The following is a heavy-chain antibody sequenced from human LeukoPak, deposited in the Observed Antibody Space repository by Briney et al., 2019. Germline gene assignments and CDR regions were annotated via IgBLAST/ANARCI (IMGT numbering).Heavy chain of an antibody. CDR2: IYYSGST. D-gene: IGHD3-22*01. CDR3: ARRSYYDSSGYYYVETFDC. Sequence: SETLSLTCTVSGGSISSSSYYWGWIRQPPGKGLEWIGSIYYSGSTYYNPSLKSRVTISVDTSKNQFSLKLSSVTAADTAVYYCARRSYYDSSGYYYVETFDCWGQGTLVTVSS. CDR1: GGSISSSSYY. V-gene: IGHV4-39*01. J-gene: IGHJ4*02.